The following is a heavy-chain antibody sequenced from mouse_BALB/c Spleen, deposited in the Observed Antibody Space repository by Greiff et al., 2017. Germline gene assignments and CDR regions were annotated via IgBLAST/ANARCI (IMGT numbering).Heavy chain of an antibody. D-gene: IGHD2-14*01. CDR2: ISYSGST. CDR1: GDSITSGY. CDR3: ARYRYDDWYFDV. J-gene: IGHJ1*01. Sequence: EVKVVESGPSLVKPSQTLSLTCSVTGDSITSGYWNWIRKFPGNKLEYMGYISYSGSTYYNPSLKSRISITRDTSKNQYYLQLNSVTTEDTATYYCARYRYDDWYFDVWGAGTTVTVSS. V-gene: IGHV3-8*02.